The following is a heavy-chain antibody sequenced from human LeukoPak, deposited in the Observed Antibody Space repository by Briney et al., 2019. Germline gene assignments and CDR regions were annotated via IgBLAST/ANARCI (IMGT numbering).Heavy chain of an antibody. CDR2: ISGSGGST. CDR1: GFTSSSYA. J-gene: IGHJ4*02. V-gene: IGHV3-23*01. D-gene: IGHD2-21*01. CDR3: AKDRTPLAYRFFDY. Sequence: PGGSLRLXCAASGFTSSSYAMSWVRQAPGKGLEWVSAISGSGGSTYYADSVKGRFTISRDNSKNTLYLQMNSLRAEDTAVYYCAKDRTPLAYRFFDYWGQGTLVTVSS.